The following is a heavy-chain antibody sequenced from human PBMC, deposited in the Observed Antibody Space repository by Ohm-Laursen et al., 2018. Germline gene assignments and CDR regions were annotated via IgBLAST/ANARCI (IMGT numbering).Heavy chain of an antibody. V-gene: IGHV3-23*01. D-gene: IGHD3-22*01. CDR2: ISGSGGST. J-gene: IGHJ3*02. CDR1: GFIFSSYA. Sequence: SLRLSCSAPGFIFSSYAMSWVRQAPGKGLEWVSAISGSGGSTYYADSVKGRFTISRDNSKNTLYLQMNSLRAEDTAVYYCAKDASYDSSGYYFGLKAFDIWGQGTMVTVSS. CDR3: AKDASYDSSGYYFGLKAFDI.